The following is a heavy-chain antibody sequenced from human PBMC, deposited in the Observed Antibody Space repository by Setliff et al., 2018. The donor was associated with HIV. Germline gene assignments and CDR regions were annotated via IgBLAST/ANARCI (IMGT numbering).Heavy chain of an antibody. CDR1: GGSINSESYY. D-gene: IGHD5-18*01. V-gene: IGHV4-61*02. Sequence: SETLSLTCTVSGGSINSESYYWSWIRQPAGKGLEWIGRVHSSGSYNRNSALVGRLSISIDTTKNQFSLHLTSVTAADTAVYFCARDGRYSFGYNWFDPWGQGTLVTVSS. CDR2: VHSSGSY. CDR3: ARDGRYSFGYNWFDP. J-gene: IGHJ5*02.